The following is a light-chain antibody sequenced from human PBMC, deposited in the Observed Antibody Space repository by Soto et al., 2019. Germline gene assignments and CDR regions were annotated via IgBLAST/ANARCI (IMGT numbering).Light chain of an antibody. CDR1: QSVSSY. J-gene: IGKJ4*01. Sequence: EIVLTQSPVTLSLSPGERSTLSCISSQSVSSYLAWYQQKPGQAPRLLIYGASTRATGIPARFSGSGSGTEFTLTISSLQSEDFAVYYCQQYNNWPLLTFGGGTKVDIK. CDR3: QQYNNWPLLT. V-gene: IGKV3-15*01. CDR2: GAS.